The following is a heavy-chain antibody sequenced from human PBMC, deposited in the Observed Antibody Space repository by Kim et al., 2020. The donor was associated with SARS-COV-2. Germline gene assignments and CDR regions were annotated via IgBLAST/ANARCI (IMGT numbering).Heavy chain of an antibody. V-gene: IGHV1-46*03. J-gene: IGHJ6*02. CDR3: ARDYYYGMDV. CDR2: GST. Sequence: GSTSYAQKFQGRVTMTRETSTSTGYMELGSLRSEDTAVYYCARDYYYGMDVWGQGTTVTVSS.